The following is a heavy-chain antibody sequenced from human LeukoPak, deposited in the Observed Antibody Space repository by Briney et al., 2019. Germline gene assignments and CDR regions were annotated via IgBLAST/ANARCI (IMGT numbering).Heavy chain of an antibody. V-gene: IGHV4-4*07. D-gene: IGHD1-7*01. CDR1: GGSISGYY. Sequence: SETLSLTCTVSGGSISGYYWSWIRQPAGKGLEWIGRVYTSGSTHYNPSLKSRVTMSVDTSKNQFSLKLSSVTAADTAVYYCARLITGTTAAFDIWGQGTMVTVSS. CDR2: VYTSGST. CDR3: ARLITGTTAAFDI. J-gene: IGHJ3*02.